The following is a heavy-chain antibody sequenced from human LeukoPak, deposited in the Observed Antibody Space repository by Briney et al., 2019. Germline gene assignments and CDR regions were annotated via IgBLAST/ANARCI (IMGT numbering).Heavy chain of an antibody. CDR2: INTNTGNP. CDR1: GYTFTSYA. J-gene: IGHJ1*01. CDR3: ARVLDYGDYVGLGSEYFQH. V-gene: IGHV7-4-1*02. Sequence: SVKVSCKASGYTFTSYAMNWVRQAPGQGLEWMGWINTNTGNPTYAQGFTGRFVFSLDTSVSTAYLQISSLKAEDTAVYYCARVLDYGDYVGLGSEYFQHWGQGTLVTVSS. D-gene: IGHD4-17*01.